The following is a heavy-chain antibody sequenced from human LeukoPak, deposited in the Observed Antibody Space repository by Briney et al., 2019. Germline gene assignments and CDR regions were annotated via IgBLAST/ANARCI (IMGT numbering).Heavy chain of an antibody. CDR1: GFTFSTYA. Sequence: GGSLRLSCAASGFTFSTYAMTWVRQAPGMGLEWVSTILNNGISTYHADSEKGRFTISRDNARNTLHLQLNSLRAEDTAVYYCAKGGGRPLDDAFDVWGQGTMVTVSS. J-gene: IGHJ3*01. V-gene: IGHV3-23*01. CDR2: ILNNGIST. CDR3: AKGGGRPLDDAFDV.